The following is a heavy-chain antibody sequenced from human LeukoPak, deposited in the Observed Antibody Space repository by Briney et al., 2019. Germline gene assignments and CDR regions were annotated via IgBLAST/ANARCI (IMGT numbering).Heavy chain of an antibody. Sequence: GRSLRLSCAASGFTFSSYAMHWVRQAPGKGLEWVAVISYDGSNKYYADSVKGRFTISRDNSKNTLYLQLNSLRAEDTAVYYCARDQDIVGATVDYWGQGTLVTVSS. CDR1: GFTFSSYA. J-gene: IGHJ4*02. D-gene: IGHD1-26*01. CDR3: ARDQDIVGATVDY. V-gene: IGHV3-30-3*01. CDR2: ISYDGSNK.